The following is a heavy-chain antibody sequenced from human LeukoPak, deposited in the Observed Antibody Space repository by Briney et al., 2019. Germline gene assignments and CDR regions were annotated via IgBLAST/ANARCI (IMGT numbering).Heavy chain of an antibody. J-gene: IGHJ4*02. D-gene: IGHD3-22*01. V-gene: IGHV3-21*01. CDR3: ARSRTAMIVVVMSDY. Sequence: PGGSLRLSCAASGFTFSSYSMNWVRQAPGKGLEWVSSISSSSSYIYYADSVKGRFTISRDNAKNSLYLQMNSLRAEDTAVYYWARSRTAMIVVVMSDYWGQGTLVTVSS. CDR2: ISSSSSYI. CDR1: GFTFSSYS.